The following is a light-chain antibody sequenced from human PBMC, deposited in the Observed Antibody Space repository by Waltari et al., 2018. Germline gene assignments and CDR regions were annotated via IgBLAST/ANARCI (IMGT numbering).Light chain of an antibody. CDR2: KAN. CDR1: SGYLSTTSS. CDR3: ALYMGSGIWV. V-gene: IGLV8-61*01. J-gene: IGLJ3*02. Sequence: QTVVTQEPSLSVSPGGTVTLTCALSSGYLSTTSSATWYQQTPGQAPRPLVYKANARSSGGPDRFSGSILGNTAALTITGAQADDESDYYCALYMGSGIWVFGGGTRLTVL.